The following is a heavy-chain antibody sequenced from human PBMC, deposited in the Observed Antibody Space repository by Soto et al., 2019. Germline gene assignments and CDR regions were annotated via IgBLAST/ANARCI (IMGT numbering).Heavy chain of an antibody. CDR2: IYYSGST. Sequence: TSETLSLTCTVSGGSISSGDYYWSWIRQPPGKGLEWIGYIYYSGSTYYNPSLKSRVTISVDTSKNQFSLKLSSVTAADTAVYYCARGLGVSYDFWSGYHPVDYWGQGTLVTVSS. J-gene: IGHJ4*02. CDR1: GGSISSGDYY. V-gene: IGHV4-30-4*01. D-gene: IGHD3-3*01. CDR3: ARGLGVSYDFWSGYHPVDY.